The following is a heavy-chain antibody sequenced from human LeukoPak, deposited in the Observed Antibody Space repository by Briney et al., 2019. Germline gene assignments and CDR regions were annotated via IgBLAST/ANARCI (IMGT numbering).Heavy chain of an antibody. Sequence: PGGSLRLSCAASGFNFSSYSMNWVRQAPGKGLEWVSSISSSSSFRYYADSVKGRFTISRDNAKNSLYLQMNSLRAEDTAVYYCARGSSGYFYWGQGTLVTVPS. J-gene: IGHJ4*02. CDR3: ARGSSGYFY. D-gene: IGHD3-22*01. CDR2: ISSSSSFR. V-gene: IGHV3-21*01. CDR1: GFNFSSYS.